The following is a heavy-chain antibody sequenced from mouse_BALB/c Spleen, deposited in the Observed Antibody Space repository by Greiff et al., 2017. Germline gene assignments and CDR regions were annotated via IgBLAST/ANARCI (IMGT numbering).Heavy chain of an antibody. CDR3: TRDRDYGNYGAWFAY. J-gene: IGHJ3*01. Sequence: DVHLVESGGGLVKPGGSLKLSCAASGFTFSSYTMSWVRQTPEKRLEWVATISSGGSYTYYPDSVKGRFTISRDNAKNTLYLQMSSLKSEDTAMYYCTRDRDYGNYGAWFAYWGQGTLVTVSA. V-gene: IGHV5-6-4*01. D-gene: IGHD2-1*01. CDR1: GFTFSSYT. CDR2: ISSGGSYT.